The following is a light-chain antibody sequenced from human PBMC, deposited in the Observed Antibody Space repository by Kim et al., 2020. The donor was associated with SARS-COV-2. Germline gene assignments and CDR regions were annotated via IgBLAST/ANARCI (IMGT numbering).Light chain of an antibody. CDR1: CGSIASNY. CDR3: QSYDSSTVV. Sequence: GKTVTISCTLICGSIASNYVQWYQQRPGSAPTTVIYEDNQRPSGVPDRFSGSIDSSSNSASLTISGLKTEDEADYYCQSYDSSTVVFGGGTQLTVL. J-gene: IGLJ2*01. V-gene: IGLV6-57*03. CDR2: EDN.